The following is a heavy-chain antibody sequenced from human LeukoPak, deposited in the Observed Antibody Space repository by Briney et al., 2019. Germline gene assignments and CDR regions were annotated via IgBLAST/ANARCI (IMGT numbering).Heavy chain of an antibody. V-gene: IGHV4-59*01. J-gene: IGHJ5*02. Sequence: SETLSLTCTVSGGSISSYYWSWIRQPPGKGLEWIGYIYYSGSTNYNPSLKSRVTISVETSKNQFSLKLSSVTAADRAVYYCAGVSYYDILTGYFVFGWFDPWGQGTLVTVSS. CDR3: AGVSYYDILTGYFVFGWFDP. D-gene: IGHD3-9*01. CDR2: IYYSGST. CDR1: GGSISSYY.